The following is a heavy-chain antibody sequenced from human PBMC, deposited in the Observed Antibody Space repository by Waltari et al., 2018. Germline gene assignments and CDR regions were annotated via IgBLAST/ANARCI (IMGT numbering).Heavy chain of an antibody. V-gene: IGHV3-23*01. CDR2: ISGSGGST. CDR3: AKDGKSEQLEHYYYYGMDV. Sequence: EVQLLESGGGLVQPGGSLRLSCAASGFTFSSYAMSWVRQAPGQGLEWVSAISGSGGSTYYADSVKGRFTISRDNSKNTLYLQMNSLRAEDTAVYYCAKDGKSEQLEHYYYYGMDVWGQGTTVTVSS. CDR1: GFTFSSYA. J-gene: IGHJ6*02. D-gene: IGHD6-6*01.